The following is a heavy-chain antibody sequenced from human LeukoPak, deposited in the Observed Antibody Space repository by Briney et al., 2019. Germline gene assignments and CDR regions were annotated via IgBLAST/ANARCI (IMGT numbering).Heavy chain of an antibody. CDR2: INHSGST. Sequence: PSETLSLTRAVYGGSFSGYYWSWIRQPPGKGLEWIGEINHSGSTNYNPSLKSRVTISVDTSKNQFSLKLSSVTAADTAVYYCARDTGGVFNWFDPWGQGTLVTVSS. CDR1: GGSFSGYY. D-gene: IGHD1-14*01. CDR3: ARDTGGVFNWFDP. V-gene: IGHV4-34*01. J-gene: IGHJ5*02.